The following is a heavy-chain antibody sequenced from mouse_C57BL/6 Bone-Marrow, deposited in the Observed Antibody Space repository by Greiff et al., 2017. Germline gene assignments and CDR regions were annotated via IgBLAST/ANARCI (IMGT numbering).Heavy chain of an antibody. CDR1: GFTINDDY. CDR2: IDPDNGYT. J-gene: IGHJ3*01. V-gene: IGHV14-4*01. D-gene: IGHD2-4*01. Sequence: EVQLQQSGAELVRPGASVKLSCTASGFTINDDYMHWVKQRPEQGLEWIGWIDPDNGYTDYASQFQGKSTISSDTSSNTAYLQLSSLTSEDTAVYYCTIDYDGFAYWGQGTLVTVSA. CDR3: TIDYDGFAY.